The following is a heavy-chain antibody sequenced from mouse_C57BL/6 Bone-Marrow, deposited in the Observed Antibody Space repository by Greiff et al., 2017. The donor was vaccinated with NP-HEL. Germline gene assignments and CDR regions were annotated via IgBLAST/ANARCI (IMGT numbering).Heavy chain of an antibody. CDR2: IYPSDSET. V-gene: IGHV1-61*01. CDR3: ARRGTYWYFDV. J-gene: IGHJ1*03. Sequence: QVQLQQPGAELVRPGSSVKLSCKASGYTFTSYWMAWVKQRPGQGLEWIGNIYPSDSETHYNQKFKDKATLTVEKSSSTAYMQLSSLTSEDSAVYYCARRGTYWYFDVWGTGTTVTVSS. CDR1: GYTFTSYW. D-gene: IGHD3-3*01.